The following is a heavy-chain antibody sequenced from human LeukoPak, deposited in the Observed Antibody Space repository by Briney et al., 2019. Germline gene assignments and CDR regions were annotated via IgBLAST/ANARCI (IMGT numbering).Heavy chain of an antibody. CDR3: ARAGRGNSWNWFDP. CDR2: INHSGST. CDR1: GGSFSGYY. J-gene: IGHJ5*02. Sequence: SETLSLTCAVYGGSFSGYYWSWIRQPPGKGLEWIGEINHSGSTNYNPSLKSRVTISVDTSKNQFSLKLTSVTAADTALYYCARAGRGNSWNWFDPWGQGTLVVVSS. D-gene: IGHD4-23*01. V-gene: IGHV4-34*01.